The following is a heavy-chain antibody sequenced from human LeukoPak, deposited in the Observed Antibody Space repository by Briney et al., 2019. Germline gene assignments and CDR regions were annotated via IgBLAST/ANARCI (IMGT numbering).Heavy chain of an antibody. V-gene: IGHV3-30-3*01. D-gene: IGHD5-12*01. CDR3: ARDPVKWPAYYFDY. CDR1: GFTFSSYW. J-gene: IGHJ4*02. Sequence: GGSLRLSCAASGFTFSSYWMSWVRQAPGKGLEWVAVISYDGSNKYYADSVKGRFTISRDNSKNTLYLQMNSLRAEDTAVYYCARDPVKWPAYYFDYWGQGTLVTVSS. CDR2: ISYDGSNK.